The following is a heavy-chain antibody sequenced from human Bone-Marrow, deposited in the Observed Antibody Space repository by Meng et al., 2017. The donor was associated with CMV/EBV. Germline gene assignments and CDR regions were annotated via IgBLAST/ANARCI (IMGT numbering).Heavy chain of an antibody. Sequence: SETLSLTCTVSGDSISSYYWSWIRQPPGKGLEWIGNIYYSGSNYNPSLKSRVTISIDASKSQFSLQLTSVTAADTAFYYCARSGYSGGWYEIDYWGQGTLVTVSS. J-gene: IGHJ4*02. D-gene: IGHD6-19*01. CDR2: IYYSGS. CDR1: GDSISSYY. V-gene: IGHV4-59*01. CDR3: ARSGYSGGWYEIDY.